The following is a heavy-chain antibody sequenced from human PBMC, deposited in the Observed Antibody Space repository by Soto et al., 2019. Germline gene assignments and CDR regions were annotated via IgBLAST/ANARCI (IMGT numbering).Heavy chain of an antibody. CDR1: PRTISSGDYY. J-gene: IGHJ4*02. D-gene: IGHD3-22*01. CDR2: IYYSGST. V-gene: IGHV4-30-4*01. CDR3: ARGSYYYDSSGPPGY. Sequence: SENLSLTSTVSPRTISSGDYYWSWIPQPPGKGLEWIGYIYYSGSTYYNPSLKSRVTISVDTSKNQFSLKLSSVTAADTAVYYCARGSYYYDSSGPPGYWGQGTLVT.